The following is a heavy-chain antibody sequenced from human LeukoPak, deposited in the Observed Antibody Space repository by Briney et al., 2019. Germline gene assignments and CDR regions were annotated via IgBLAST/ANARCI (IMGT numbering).Heavy chain of an antibody. D-gene: IGHD3-3*01. CDR1: DGSISSYY. CDR2: IYYSGST. CDR3: ARVKRRFLEWLPNWFDP. Sequence: SETLSLTCTVSDGSISSYYWSWIRQPPGKGLEWIGYIYYSGSTNYNPSLKSRVTISVDASKNQFSLKLSSVTAADTAVYYCARVKRRFLEWLPNWFDPWGQGTLVTVSS. J-gene: IGHJ5*02. V-gene: IGHV4-59*12.